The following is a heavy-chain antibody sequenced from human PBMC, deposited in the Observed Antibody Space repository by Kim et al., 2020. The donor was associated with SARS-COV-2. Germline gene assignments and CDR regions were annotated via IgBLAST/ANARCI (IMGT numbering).Heavy chain of an antibody. D-gene: IGHD4-4*01. J-gene: IGHJ6*02. CDR1: GFTFSSYA. Sequence: GGSLRHSCAASGFTFSSYAMSWVRQAPGKGLEWVSVISGGGVNKFYADSVRGRFTISRDNFKNTLYLQMNSLRDEDTALYYCAKVVVMDDYNYYYYYGMDVWGQGTAVTVSS. CDR3: AKVVVMDDYNYYYYYGMDV. V-gene: IGHV3-23*01. CDR2: ISGGGVNK.